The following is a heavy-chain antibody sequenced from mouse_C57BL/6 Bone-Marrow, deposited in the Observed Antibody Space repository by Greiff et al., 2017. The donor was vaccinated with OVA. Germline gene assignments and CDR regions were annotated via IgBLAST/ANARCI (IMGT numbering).Heavy chain of an antibody. V-gene: IGHV1-55*01. J-gene: IGHJ2*01. CDR1: GYTFTSYW. CDR3: AREGSYDGYYGYFDY. D-gene: IGHD2-3*01. CDR2: IYPGSGST. Sequence: QVQLQQSGAELVKPGASVKMSCKASGYTFTSYWITWVKQRPGQGLEWIGDIYPGSGSTNYNEKFKSKATLTVDTSSSTAYMQLSSLTSEDSAVYYCAREGSYDGYYGYFDYWGQGTTLTVSS.